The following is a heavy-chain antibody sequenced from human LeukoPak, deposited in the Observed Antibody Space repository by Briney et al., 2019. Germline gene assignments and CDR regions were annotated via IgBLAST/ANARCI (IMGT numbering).Heavy chain of an antibody. D-gene: IGHD6-13*01. V-gene: IGHV3-23*01. J-gene: IGHJ4*02. CDR2: ISGDTKDT. CDR1: GFSFSSFG. CDR3: GKGALSRPFDH. Sequence: PGGSLRLSCAASGFSFSSFGMSWVRQSPGKGLERVSSISGDTKDTFYADSVRGRFTISRDNSKSSLYLQMNSLRDEDTAIYYCGKGALSRPFDHWGQGTLVTVSS.